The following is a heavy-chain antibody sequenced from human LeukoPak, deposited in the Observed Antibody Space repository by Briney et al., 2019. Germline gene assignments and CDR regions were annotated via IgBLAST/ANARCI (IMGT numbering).Heavy chain of an antibody. J-gene: IGHJ5*01. CDR2: ISYDGSNK. Sequence: GGSLRLSCAASGFTFSSYAMHWVRQAPGKGLEWVAVISYDGSNKYYADSVKGRFTISRDNSKNTLYLQMNSLRAGDTAVYYCAKWNVDTAMVRGFDYWGHGTLVTVSS. D-gene: IGHD5-18*01. CDR3: AKWNVDTAMVRGFDY. CDR1: GFTFSSYA. V-gene: IGHV3-30*18.